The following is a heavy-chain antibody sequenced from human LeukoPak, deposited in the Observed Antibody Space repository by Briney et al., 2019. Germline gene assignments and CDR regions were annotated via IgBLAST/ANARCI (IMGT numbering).Heavy chain of an antibody. D-gene: IGHD2-15*01. CDR1: GLSFSAYK. J-gene: IGHJ4*02. CDR3: ARDRDITPHDY. Sequence: GGSLRLSCAASGLSFSAYKMHWVRHAPRKGLVWVSRISTDGYTTDYADFVQGRFTASRDNTKNTWSLEMNSLRAEDTAVYYCARDRDITPHDYWGQGTLVTVSS. V-gene: IGHV3-74*01. CDR2: ISTDGYTT.